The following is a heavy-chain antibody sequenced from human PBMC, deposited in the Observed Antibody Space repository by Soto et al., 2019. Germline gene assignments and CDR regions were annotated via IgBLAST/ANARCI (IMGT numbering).Heavy chain of an antibody. CDR3: ARAATYYYDSSGYYPFDP. CDR1: GYTFTSYG. V-gene: IGHV1-3*01. CDR2: INPGNGNT. J-gene: IGHJ5*02. Sequence: ASVKVSCKASGYTFTSYGINWVRQAPGRGLEWMGWINPGNGNTKSSQQFQGRVIIDRDTSASTAYMELSSLRSEDTAVYYCARAATYYYDSSGYYPFDPWGQGTLVTVSS. D-gene: IGHD3-22*01.